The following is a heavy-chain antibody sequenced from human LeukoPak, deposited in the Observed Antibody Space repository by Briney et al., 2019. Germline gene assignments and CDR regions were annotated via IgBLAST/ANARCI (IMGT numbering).Heavy chain of an antibody. CDR3: ARGERQWLITVYYYYMDV. J-gene: IGHJ6*03. CDR2: VDPSGGST. V-gene: IGHV1-46*04. CDR1: GYPFTSCQ. D-gene: IGHD6-19*01. Sequence: ASVKVSCKASGYPFTSCQMHWVRQAPGQGLEWMGIVDPSGGSTTYAEKLQGRVTMTRDTSTSTVYMELSSLRSEDTAVYYCARGERQWLITVYYYYMDVWGKGTAVTVSS.